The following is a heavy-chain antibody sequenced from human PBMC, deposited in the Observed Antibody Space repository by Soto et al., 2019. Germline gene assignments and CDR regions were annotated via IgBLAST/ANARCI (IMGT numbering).Heavy chain of an antibody. J-gene: IGHJ4*02. CDR1: GFTFSSFA. CDR2: ISYDGRKT. CDR3: ARGGGSLPPNFFDTSCYGPTVY. Sequence: AGSLSLSCAGSGFTFSSFAMHWVRQAPRKGLEWVAVISYDGRKTDYAHAVKSRFTISRDNSDDKLYLQMSPLRAEDTALYYCARGGGSLPPNFFDTSCYGPTVYWGQGTKVTVSS. D-gene: IGHD2-2*01. V-gene: IGHV3-30*04.